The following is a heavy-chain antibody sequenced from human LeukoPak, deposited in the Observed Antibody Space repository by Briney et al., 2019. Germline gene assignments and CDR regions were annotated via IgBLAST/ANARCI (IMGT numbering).Heavy chain of an antibody. CDR1: GFTFSSYS. CDR2: ISSSSSYI. V-gene: IGHV3-21*01. CDR3: ARDLEGAFDY. Sequence: PGGSLRLSCAASGFTFSSYSMNWVRQAPGKGREWVSSISSSSSYIYYADSVKGGFTISRDNAKNSLYLQMNSLRAEDTAVYYCARDLEGAFDYWGQGTLVTVSS. D-gene: IGHD1-26*01. J-gene: IGHJ4*02.